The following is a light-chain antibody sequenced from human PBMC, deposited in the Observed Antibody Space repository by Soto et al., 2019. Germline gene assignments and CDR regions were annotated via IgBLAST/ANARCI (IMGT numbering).Light chain of an antibody. J-gene: IGLJ2*01. CDR2: EVS. V-gene: IGLV2-14*01. CDR1: SSDVGSYNY. Sequence: QYALTQAASVSGSPGQSITISCTGTSSDVGSYNYVSWYQQHPGKAPKLMIYEVSNRPSGVSNRFSGSKSGNTASLTISGRQAADEADYYCSSYTRSSTLIFGGGTKLTVL. CDR3: SSYTRSSTLI.